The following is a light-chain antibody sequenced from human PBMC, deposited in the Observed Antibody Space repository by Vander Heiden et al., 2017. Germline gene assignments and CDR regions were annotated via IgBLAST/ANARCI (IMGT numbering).Light chain of an antibody. J-gene: IGLJ2*01. Sequence: SYLLTQPPSWSVAAGQPARITCGGKNIGSKSVNWYQQKPGQAPVLVVYDASDRPSWIPERFSGSNSGNTATLTISRVEAGDEADYYCQVWDSSSDRVVFGGGTQLTVL. CDR3: QVWDSSSDRVV. CDR2: DAS. V-gene: IGLV3-21*02. CDR1: NIGSKS.